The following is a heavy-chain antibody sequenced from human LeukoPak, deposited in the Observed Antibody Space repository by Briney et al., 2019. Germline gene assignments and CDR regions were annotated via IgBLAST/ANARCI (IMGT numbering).Heavy chain of an antibody. Sequence: SETLSLTCTVSGGSFSSYYWSWIRQSPGKGLEWIGYIYYSGSTNYNPSLKSRVTMSVDTSKNQFSLKLSSVTAADTALYYCATSTYYYGSGNYYSYAFDIWGQGTMVTVSS. CDR2: IYYSGST. J-gene: IGHJ3*02. CDR3: ATSTYYYGSGNYYSYAFDI. D-gene: IGHD3-10*01. CDR1: GGSFSSYY. V-gene: IGHV4-59*01.